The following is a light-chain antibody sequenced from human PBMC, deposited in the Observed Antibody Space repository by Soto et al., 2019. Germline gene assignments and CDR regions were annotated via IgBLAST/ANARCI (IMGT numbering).Light chain of an antibody. CDR2: SNN. J-gene: IGLJ2*01. V-gene: IGLV1-44*01. CDR3: VAWDDILNFYVV. Sequence: QSVLTQPPSASGTPGQRVTISCSGSSSNIGSNTVNWYQQLPGTAPKLVIYSNNQRPSGVPDRFSGSKSGTSASLAISGLQSEDEADYYCVAWDDILNFYVVFCGGTNVTVL. CDR1: SSNIGSNT.